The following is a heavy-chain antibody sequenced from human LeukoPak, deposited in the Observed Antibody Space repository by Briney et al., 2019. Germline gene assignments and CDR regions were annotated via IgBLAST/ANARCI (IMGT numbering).Heavy chain of an antibody. J-gene: IGHJ4*02. CDR2: ISYDGSNK. Sequence: PGRSLRLSCAASGFTFSSYAMHWVRQAPGKGLEWVAVISYDGSNKYYADSVKGRCTISRDNSKNTLYLQMNSLRAEDTAVYYCARPYSSSWYYFDYWGQGTLVTVSS. CDR1: GFTFSSYA. D-gene: IGHD6-13*01. V-gene: IGHV3-30-3*01. CDR3: ARPYSSSWYYFDY.